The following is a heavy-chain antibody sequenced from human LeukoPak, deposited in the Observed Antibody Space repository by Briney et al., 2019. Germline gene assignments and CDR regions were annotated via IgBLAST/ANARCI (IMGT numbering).Heavy chain of an antibody. CDR1: GGSISSGGYS. Sequence: SETLSLTCAVSGGSISSGGYSWSWIRQPPGKGLEWIGYIYYSGSTYYNPSLKSRVTISVDTSKNQFSLKLSSVTAADTAVYYCAREVDAGRYYYYYYGMDVWGQGTTVTVSS. CDR3: AREVDAGRYYYYYYGMDV. V-gene: IGHV4-30-2*05. CDR2: IYYSGST. J-gene: IGHJ6*02.